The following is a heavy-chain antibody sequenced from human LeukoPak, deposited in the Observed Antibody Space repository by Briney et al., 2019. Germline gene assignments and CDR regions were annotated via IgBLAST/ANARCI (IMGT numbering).Heavy chain of an antibody. CDR1: GFTFSGYG. D-gene: IGHD3-16*01. CDR3: TTNNRGRFDY. V-gene: IGHV3-23*01. CDR2: ISGSGGST. J-gene: IGHJ4*02. Sequence: GGSLRLSCAASGFTFSGYGMSWVRQAPGKGLEWVSAISGSGGSTYYADSVKGRFTISRDNSKNTLYLQMNSLKTEDTAVYYCTTNNRGRFDYWGQGTLVTVSS.